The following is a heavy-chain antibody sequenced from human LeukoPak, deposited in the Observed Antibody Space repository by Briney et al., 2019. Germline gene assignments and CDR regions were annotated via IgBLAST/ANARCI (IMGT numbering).Heavy chain of an antibody. CDR1: GGSFSGYN. V-gene: IGHV4-34*01. D-gene: IGHD6-13*01. Sequence: SETLSLTCAVYGGSFSGYNWSWIRQPPGKGLEWIGEINHSGSTNYNPSLKSRVTISVDTSKNQFSLKLSSVTAADTAVYYCARRLWYSSWFDPWGQGTLVTVSS. CDR3: ARRLWYSSWFDP. J-gene: IGHJ5*02. CDR2: INHSGST.